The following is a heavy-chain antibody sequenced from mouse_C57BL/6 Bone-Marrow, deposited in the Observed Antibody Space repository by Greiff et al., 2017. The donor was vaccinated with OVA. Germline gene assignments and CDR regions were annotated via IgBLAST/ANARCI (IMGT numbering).Heavy chain of an antibody. V-gene: IGHV1-52*01. D-gene: IGHD1-1*01. J-gene: IGHJ3*01. CDR1: GYTFTSYW. Sequence: QVQLKQPGAELVRPGSSVKLSCKASGYTFTSYWMHWVKQRPIQGLEWIGNIDPSDSETHYNQKFKDKATLTVDKSSSTAYMQLSSLTSEDSAVYYCARYNYGSPWFAYWGQGTLVTVSA. CDR2: IDPSDSET. CDR3: ARYNYGSPWFAY.